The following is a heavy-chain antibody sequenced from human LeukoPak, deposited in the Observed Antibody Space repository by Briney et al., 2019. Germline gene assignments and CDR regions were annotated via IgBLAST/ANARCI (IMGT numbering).Heavy chain of an antibody. CDR3: ARSGWYCSGGTCYSANWFDP. J-gene: IGHJ5*02. CDR1: GDSIITNY. D-gene: IGHD2-15*01. Sequence: SETLCLTCTVSGDSIITNYWSWIRQPPGKGLEWIGYIYDSGTTNYNPSLKSRVTMSVDTSKNQFSPKLSSVTVADTAVYYYARSGWYCSGGTCYSANWFDPWGQGTLVTVSS. V-gene: IGHV4-59*01. CDR2: IYDSGTT.